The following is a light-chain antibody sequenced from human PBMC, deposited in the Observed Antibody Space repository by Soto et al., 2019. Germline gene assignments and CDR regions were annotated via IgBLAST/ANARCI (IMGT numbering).Light chain of an antibody. J-gene: IGLJ1*01. Sequence: QSVLTQPRSVSGSPGQSVTISCTGTSSDVGVYNYVSWYQQHPGKAPKLMIYDVTKRPSGVPDRFSGSKSANTASLTISGLQAEDEADYYCCSYAGSYTFVFGTGNKVTVL. CDR3: CSYAGSYTFV. CDR1: SSDVGVYNY. V-gene: IGLV2-11*01. CDR2: DVT.